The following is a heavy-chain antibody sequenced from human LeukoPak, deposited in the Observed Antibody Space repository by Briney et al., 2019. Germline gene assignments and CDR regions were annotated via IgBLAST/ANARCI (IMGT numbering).Heavy chain of an antibody. CDR1: GGSISSYY. CDR3: ARWSYGLFDY. J-gene: IGHJ4*02. V-gene: IGHV4-59*01. D-gene: IGHD1-26*01. Sequence: SETLSLTCTVSGGSISSYYWSWIRRPPGKGLEWIGYIYYSGSTNYNPSLKSRVTISVDTSKNQFSLKLSSVTAADTAVYYCARWSYGLFDYWGQGTLVTVSS. CDR2: IYYSGST.